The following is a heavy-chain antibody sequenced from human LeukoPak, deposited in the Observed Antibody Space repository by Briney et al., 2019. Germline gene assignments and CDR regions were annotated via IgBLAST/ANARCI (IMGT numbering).Heavy chain of an antibody. Sequence: PSETLSLTCTVSGGSISSSSSYWGWIRQPPGKGLEWIGSIYYSGSTYYNPSLKSRVTISLDTSKNQFSLKLSSVTAADTAVYYCARVPYYYDSSGYYYYYYYMDVWGKGTTVTVSS. CDR1: GGSISSSSSY. CDR3: ARVPYYYDSSGYYYYYYYMDV. CDR2: IYYSGST. J-gene: IGHJ6*03. V-gene: IGHV4-39*07. D-gene: IGHD3-22*01.